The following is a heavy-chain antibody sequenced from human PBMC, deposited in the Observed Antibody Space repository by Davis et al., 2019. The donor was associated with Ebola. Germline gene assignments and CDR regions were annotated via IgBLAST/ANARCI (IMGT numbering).Heavy chain of an antibody. CDR2: ISNDGGTT. Sequence: GESLKISCAASGFSISSYSMDWVRQAPGKGLEWVSVISNDGGTTFYADSVKGRFTISRDNSRNTLFLQMNSLGAEDTAVYHCAKDPPHGEADTFDIWGQGTMVTVSS. V-gene: IGHV3-23*01. D-gene: IGHD2-21*01. J-gene: IGHJ3*02. CDR1: GFSISSYS. CDR3: AKDPPHGEADTFDI.